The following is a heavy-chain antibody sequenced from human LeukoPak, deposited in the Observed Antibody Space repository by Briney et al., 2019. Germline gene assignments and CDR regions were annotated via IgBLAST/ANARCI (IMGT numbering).Heavy chain of an antibody. CDR1: GGTFSSYA. J-gene: IGHJ4*02. CDR3: ASKRGYSYGLDY. V-gene: IGHV1-69*13. CDR2: IIPIFGTA. D-gene: IGHD5-18*01. Sequence: SVKVSCKASGGTFSSYAISWVRQAPGQGLEWMGGIIPIFGTANYAQKFQGRVTITADESTSTGYMELSSLRSEDTAVYYCASKRGYSYGLDYWSQGTLVTVSS.